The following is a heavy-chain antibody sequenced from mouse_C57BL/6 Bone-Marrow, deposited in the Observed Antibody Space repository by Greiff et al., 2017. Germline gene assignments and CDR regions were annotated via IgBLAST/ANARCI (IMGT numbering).Heavy chain of an antibody. J-gene: IGHJ4*01. CDR2: IDPSDSYT. CDR1: GYTFTSYW. D-gene: IGHD2-4*01. CDR3: ARWGLRGYAMDY. Sequence: QVQLQQSGAELVKPGASVKLSCKASGYTFTSYWMQWVKQRPGQGLDWIGEIDPSDSYTNYNQKFKGKATLTVDTSSSTAYMQLSSLTSEDSAVYYCARWGLRGYAMDYWGQGTSVTVSS. V-gene: IGHV1-50*01.